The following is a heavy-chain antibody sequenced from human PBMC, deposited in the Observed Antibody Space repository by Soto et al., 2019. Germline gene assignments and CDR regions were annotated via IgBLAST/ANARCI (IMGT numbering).Heavy chain of an antibody. D-gene: IGHD1-1*01. CDR3: ATWHEREHAYDV. CDR2: LYDVDGS. CDR1: GLTVSGQKY. J-gene: IGHJ3*01. V-gene: IGHV3-53*01. Sequence: DVQLVESGGGLMQPGESLRLSCAASGLTVSGQKYVAWVRQAPGKGLEWVSALYDVDGSFYADSVKGRFTTSSDSSKNTVYLQMNGLRPDDTAVYFCATWHEREHAYDVWGQGTTVTVSS.